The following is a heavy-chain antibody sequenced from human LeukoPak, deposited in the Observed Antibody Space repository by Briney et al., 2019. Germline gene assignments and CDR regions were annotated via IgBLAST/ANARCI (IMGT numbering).Heavy chain of an antibody. CDR3: AKVLPSSTSYYYYGMDV. CDR2: ISGDGGST. V-gene: IGHV3-43*02. J-gene: IGHJ6*02. CDR1: GFTFDDYA. D-gene: IGHD2-2*01. Sequence: PGGSLRLSCAASGFTFDDYAMHWVRQAPGKGLEWVSLISGDGGSTYYADSVKGRFTISRDNSKNSLYLQMSSLRTEDTALYYCAKVLPSSTSYYYYGMDVWGQGTTVTVSS.